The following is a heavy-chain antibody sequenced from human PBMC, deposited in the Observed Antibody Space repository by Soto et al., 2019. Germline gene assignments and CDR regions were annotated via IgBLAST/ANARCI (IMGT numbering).Heavy chain of an antibody. Sequence: ASVKVSCKASGYTFSSYAISWVRQAPGQGLEWMGGIIPIFGTANYAQKFQGRVTITADESTSTAYMELSSLRSEDTAVYYCARPLGQLVGSNRYGMDVWGQGTTVTVSS. CDR2: IIPIFGTA. CDR3: ARPLGQLVGSNRYGMDV. V-gene: IGHV1-69*13. J-gene: IGHJ6*02. D-gene: IGHD6-6*01. CDR1: GYTFSSYA.